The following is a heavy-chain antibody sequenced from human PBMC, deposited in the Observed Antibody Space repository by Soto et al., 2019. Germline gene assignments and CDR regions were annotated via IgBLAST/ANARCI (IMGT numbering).Heavy chain of an antibody. J-gene: IGHJ4*02. Sequence: EVQLLESGGGLVHPGGSLRLSCAASGFTFSSYAMSCVRQAPGKGLEWVSAISGSGGSTFSADSVKGRCTISRDNSKNTLYLQMNSLRAEDTAVYYCEKSVCGWYLFDDWGQGTLVTVSS. CDR3: EKSVCGWYLFDD. D-gene: IGHD6-19*01. V-gene: IGHV3-23*01. CDR2: ISGSGGST. CDR1: GFTFSSYA.